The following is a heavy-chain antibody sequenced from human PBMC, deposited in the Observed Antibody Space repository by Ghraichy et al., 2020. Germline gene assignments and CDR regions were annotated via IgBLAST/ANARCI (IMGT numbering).Heavy chain of an antibody. Sequence: GGSLRLSCAASGFTFSSYAMHWVRQAPGKGLEWVAVISYDGSNKYYADSVKGRFTISRDNSKNTLYLQMNSLRAEDTAVYYCARDFESSGWYAKPLDYWGQGTLVTVSS. CDR2: ISYDGSNK. D-gene: IGHD6-19*01. J-gene: IGHJ4*02. CDR3: ARDFESSGWYAKPLDY. CDR1: GFTFSSYA. V-gene: IGHV3-30*04.